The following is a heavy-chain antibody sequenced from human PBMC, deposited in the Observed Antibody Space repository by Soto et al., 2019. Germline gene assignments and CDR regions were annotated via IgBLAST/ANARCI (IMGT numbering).Heavy chain of an antibody. D-gene: IGHD3-10*01. CDR2: IYYSGST. V-gene: IGHV4-39*01. CDR3: AGGTYYYGSGSYYTLDY. Sequence: PSETLSLTCTVSGGSISSSSYYWGWIRQPPGKGLEWIGSIYYSGSTYYNPSLKSRVTISVDTSKNQFSLKLSSVTAADTAVYYCAGGTYYYGSGSYYTLDYWGQGTLVTVSS. CDR1: GGSISSSSYY. J-gene: IGHJ4*02.